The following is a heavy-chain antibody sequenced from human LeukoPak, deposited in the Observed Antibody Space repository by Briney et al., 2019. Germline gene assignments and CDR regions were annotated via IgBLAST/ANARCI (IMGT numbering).Heavy chain of an antibody. CDR1: GGTFSSYA. CDR2: IIPIFGTA. V-gene: IGHV1-69*05. CDR3: AKIKEEMATTEPDPAVDDASDI. J-gene: IGHJ3*02. D-gene: IGHD5-24*01. Sequence: GASVKVSCKASGGTFSSYAISWVRQAPGQGLEWMGGIIPIFGTANYAQKFQGRVTITTDESTSTAYMELSSLRAEDTAVYYCAKIKEEMATTEPDPAVDDASDIWGQGTMVTVSS.